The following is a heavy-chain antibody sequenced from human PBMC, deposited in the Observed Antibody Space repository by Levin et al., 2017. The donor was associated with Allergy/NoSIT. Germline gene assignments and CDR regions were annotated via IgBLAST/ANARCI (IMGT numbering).Heavy chain of an antibody. D-gene: IGHD5-12*01. J-gene: IGHJ4*02. CDR3: ARAWDIPVATIFDY. V-gene: IGHV4-31*03. CDR1: GGSISSGGYY. CDR2: IYYSGST. Sequence: SQTLSLTCTVSGGSISSGGYYWSWIRQHPGKGLEWIGYIYYSGSTYYNPSLKSRVTISVDTSKNQFSLKLSSVTAADTAVYYCARAWDIPVATIFDYWGQGTLVTVSS.